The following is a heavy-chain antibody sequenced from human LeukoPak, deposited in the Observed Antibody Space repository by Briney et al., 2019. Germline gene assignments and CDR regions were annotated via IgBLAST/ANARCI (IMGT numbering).Heavy chain of an antibody. J-gene: IGHJ4*02. CDR1: GGTFSSYA. CDR2: IIPIFGTA. D-gene: IGHD2-2*01. CDR3: ARGGCSSTSCYLVRAYYFDY. V-gene: IGHV1-69*01. Sequence: SVKVSCKASGGTFSSYAISWVRQAPRQGLEWMGGIIPIFGTANYAQKFQGRVTITADESTSTAYMELSSLRSEDTAVYYCARGGCSSTSCYLVRAYYFDYWGQGTLVTVSS.